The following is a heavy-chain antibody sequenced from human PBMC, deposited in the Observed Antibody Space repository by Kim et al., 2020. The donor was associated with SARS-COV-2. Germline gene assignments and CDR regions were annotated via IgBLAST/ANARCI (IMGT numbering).Heavy chain of an antibody. CDR2: IYFDGST. Sequence: SETLSLTCTDSGDSISSGYNYWGWIRQPPGKGLEWIGSIYFDGSTHYDPSLKSRLTISLDTSTNQFSLKLSSVTAADTAVYYCAKTHGYWGQGILVTVSS. CDR1: GDSISSGYNY. V-gene: IGHV4-39*01. CDR3: AKTHGY. J-gene: IGHJ4*02.